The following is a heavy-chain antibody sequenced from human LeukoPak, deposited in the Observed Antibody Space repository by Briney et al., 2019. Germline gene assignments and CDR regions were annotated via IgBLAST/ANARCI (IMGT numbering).Heavy chain of an antibody. CDR1: GGSISSGSYY. CDR2: IYTSGST. D-gene: IGHD3-3*01. V-gene: IGHV4-61*02. J-gene: IGHJ4*02. CDR3: ARETVEDDFWSGYFPDDY. Sequence: PSETLSLTCTVSGGSISSGSYYWSWIRQPAGKGLDWIGRIYTSGSTNYNHSLKSRVTISVDTSKNQFSLKLSSVTAADTAVYYCARETVEDDFWSGYFPDDYWGQGTLVTVSS.